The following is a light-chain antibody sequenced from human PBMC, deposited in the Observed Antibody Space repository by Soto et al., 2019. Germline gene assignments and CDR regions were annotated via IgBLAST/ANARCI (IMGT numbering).Light chain of an antibody. CDR3: AAWDDSLLGPV. CDR2: SDH. Sequence: QLVLTQPPSASGTPGQRVTISCSGSISNIKSNTVNWYQQLPGTAPKLLIYSDHQRPSGVPDRFSASKSGTSASLAISGLQSEDEADYYCAAWDDSLLGPVFGGGTKLTVL. J-gene: IGLJ2*01. CDR1: ISNIKSNT. V-gene: IGLV1-44*01.